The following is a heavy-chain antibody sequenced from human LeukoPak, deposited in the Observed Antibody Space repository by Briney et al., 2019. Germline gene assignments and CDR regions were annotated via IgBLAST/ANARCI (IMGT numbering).Heavy chain of an antibody. D-gene: IGHD5-12*01. CDR3: ARDRHIVATSFDY. Sequence: ASVKVSCKASGYTFTGYYMHWVRQAPGQGLEWMGWISAYNGNTNYAQKLQGRVTMTTDTSTSTAYMELRSLRSDDTAVYYCARDRHIVATSFDYWGQGTLVTVSS. CDR1: GYTFTGYY. CDR2: ISAYNGNT. J-gene: IGHJ4*02. V-gene: IGHV1-18*04.